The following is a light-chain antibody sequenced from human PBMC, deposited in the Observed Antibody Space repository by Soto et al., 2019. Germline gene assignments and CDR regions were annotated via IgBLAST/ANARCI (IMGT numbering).Light chain of an antibody. CDR2: DAS. CDR1: QSVSSY. Sequence: EIVLTQSPATLSFSPLERATLSCRASQSVSSYLAWYQQKPGQAPRLLIYDASNRATGIPARFSGSGSGTDFTLTISSLEPEDFAVYYCQQRRNWITFGQGTRLEIK. J-gene: IGKJ5*01. V-gene: IGKV3-11*01. CDR3: QQRRNWIT.